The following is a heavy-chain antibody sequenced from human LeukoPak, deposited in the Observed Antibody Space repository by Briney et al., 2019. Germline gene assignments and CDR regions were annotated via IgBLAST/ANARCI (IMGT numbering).Heavy chain of an antibody. CDR2: INPNSGGT. CDR1: GYTFTGYY. Sequence: GASVKVSCKASGYTFTGYYMHWVRQAPRQGLEWMGWINPNSGGTNYAQKFQGRVTMTRDTSISTAYMELSRLRSDDTAVYYCARGPIVVVPAAMFDYYYYYYYMDVWGKGTTVTVSS. J-gene: IGHJ6*03. D-gene: IGHD2-2*01. V-gene: IGHV1-2*02. CDR3: ARGPIVVVPAAMFDYYYYYYYMDV.